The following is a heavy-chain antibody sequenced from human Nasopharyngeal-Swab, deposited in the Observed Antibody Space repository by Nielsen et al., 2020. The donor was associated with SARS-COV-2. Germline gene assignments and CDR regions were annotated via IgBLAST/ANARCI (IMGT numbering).Heavy chain of an antibody. D-gene: IGHD2-8*02. CDR2: ISAYNGNT. CDR1: GYTFTSYG. Sequence: ASVKVSCKASGYTFTSYGISWVRQAPGQGLEWMGWISAYNGNTNYAQKLQGRVTMTTDTSTSTAYMELRSLRSDDTAVYYCARGGYLGYCTGGVCWESGMDVWGQGTTVTVSS. CDR3: ARGGYLGYCTGGVCWESGMDV. J-gene: IGHJ6*02. V-gene: IGHV1-18*01.